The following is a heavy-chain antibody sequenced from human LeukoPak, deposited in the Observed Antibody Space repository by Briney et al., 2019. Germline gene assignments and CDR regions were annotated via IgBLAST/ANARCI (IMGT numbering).Heavy chain of an antibody. Sequence: ASVKVSCKASGYTFTSYYMHWVRQAPGQGLVWMGIINPSGGNTSYAQKFQGRVTMTRDTSTSTVYMELSSLRSEDTAVYYCARVRMAVYYYYYGMDVWGQGTTVTVSS. CDR3: ARVRMAVYYYYYGMDV. CDR2: INPSGGNT. CDR1: GYTFTSYY. V-gene: IGHV1-46*01. J-gene: IGHJ6*02. D-gene: IGHD5-24*01.